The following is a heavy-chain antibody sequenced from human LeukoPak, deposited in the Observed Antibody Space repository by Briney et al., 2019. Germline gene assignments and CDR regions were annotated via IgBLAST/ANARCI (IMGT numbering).Heavy chain of an antibody. D-gene: IGHD2-2*02. J-gene: IGHJ4*02. CDR1: GGSISSYY. Sequence: SETLSLTCTVSGGSISSYYWSWIRQPPGKGLEWLGYIYYTGNSNYNPTLESRVTMSLDTSTNQFSLRLSSVTAADTAVYYCARRYTNSWFFDYWGQGALVTVSS. V-gene: IGHV4-59*08. CDR3: ARRYTNSWFFDY. CDR2: IYYTGNS.